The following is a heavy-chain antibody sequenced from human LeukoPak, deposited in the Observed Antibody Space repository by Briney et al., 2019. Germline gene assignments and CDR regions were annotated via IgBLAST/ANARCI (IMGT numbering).Heavy chain of an antibody. CDR3: ARDRYYYGSGSYYNPPHY. Sequence: SVKVSCKASGGTFSSYAISWVRQAPGQGLEWMGGIIPIFGTANYAQKFQGRVTITTDESTSTAYMELSSLRSEDTAVYYCARDRYYYGSGSYYNPPHYWGQGTLVTVSS. V-gene: IGHV1-69*05. D-gene: IGHD3-10*01. CDR2: IIPIFGTA. J-gene: IGHJ4*02. CDR1: GGTFSSYA.